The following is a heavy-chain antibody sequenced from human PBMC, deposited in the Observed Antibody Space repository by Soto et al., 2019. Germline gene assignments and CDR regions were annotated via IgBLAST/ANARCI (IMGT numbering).Heavy chain of an antibody. D-gene: IGHD3-22*01. CDR2: INHSGST. J-gene: IGHJ4*02. V-gene: IGHV4-34*01. CDR3: ARVPAMYYYDSSGHAHFDY. CDR1: GGSFSGRY. Sequence: WETLSLTCAVYGGSFSGRYWSWIRQPPGKGLEWIGEINHSGSTNYNPSLKSRVTISVDTSKNQFSLKLSSVTAADTAVYYCARVPAMYYYDSSGHAHFDYWGQGTLVTVS.